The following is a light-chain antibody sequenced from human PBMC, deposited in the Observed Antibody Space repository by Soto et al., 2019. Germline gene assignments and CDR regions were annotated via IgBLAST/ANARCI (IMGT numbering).Light chain of an antibody. CDR1: QSVSTS. CDR3: QQYINGYT. Sequence: EVEMTQSPATLSVFPGQRVTLSCRASQSVSTSLAWYQQKPGQAPSLLIYSASTRATGIPARFSGSGSGTEFTLTISRLDSEYFAVYYCQQYINGYTFGQGTKLEIK. CDR2: SAS. V-gene: IGKV3-15*01. J-gene: IGKJ2*01.